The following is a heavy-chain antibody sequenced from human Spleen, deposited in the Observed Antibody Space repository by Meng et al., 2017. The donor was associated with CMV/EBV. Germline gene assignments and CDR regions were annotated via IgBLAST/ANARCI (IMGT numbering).Heavy chain of an antibody. Sequence: ASVKVSCKASGYNFTGYYIHWVRQAPGQGLEWMGWISAYNGNTKYAQKLQDRVTMTTDTSTSIAYMELRSLRSDDTAVYYCARDTLNWNFDYWGQGTLVTVSS. CDR1: GYNFTGYY. V-gene: IGHV1-18*04. D-gene: IGHD1-1*01. CDR3: ARDTLNWNFDY. J-gene: IGHJ4*02. CDR2: ISAYNGNT.